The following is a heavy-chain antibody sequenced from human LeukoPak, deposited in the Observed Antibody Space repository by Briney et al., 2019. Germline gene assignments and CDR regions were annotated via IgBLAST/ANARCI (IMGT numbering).Heavy chain of an antibody. Sequence: GASVKVSCKASGYTVTSYYMHWVRQAPGQGLEWMAILNPSGGSSSYAQKLQGRVTMTTDTSTSTAYMELRSLRSDDTAVYYCARGKSPYYYDSSGYLTEFDPWGQGTLVTVSS. V-gene: IGHV1-46*01. CDR3: ARGKSPYYYDSSGYLTEFDP. J-gene: IGHJ5*02. CDR2: LNPSGGSS. D-gene: IGHD3-22*01. CDR1: GYTVTSYY.